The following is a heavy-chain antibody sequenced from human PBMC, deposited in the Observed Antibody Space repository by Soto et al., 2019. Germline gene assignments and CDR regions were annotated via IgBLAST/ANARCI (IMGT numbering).Heavy chain of an antibody. D-gene: IGHD3-22*01. Sequence: ASVKVSCKVSGYTLTELSMHWVRQAPGKGLEWMGGFDPEDGETIYAQKFQGRVTMTEDTSTDTAYMELSSLRSEDTAVYYCATSGVITMIVVAQFDYWGQGTLVTV. V-gene: IGHV1-24*01. CDR2: FDPEDGET. CDR3: ATSGVITMIVVAQFDY. CDR1: GYTLTELS. J-gene: IGHJ4*02.